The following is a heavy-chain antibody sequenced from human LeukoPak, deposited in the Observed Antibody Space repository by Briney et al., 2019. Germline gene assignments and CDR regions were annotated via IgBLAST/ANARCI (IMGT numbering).Heavy chain of an antibody. D-gene: IGHD6-6*01. J-gene: IGHJ4*02. CDR3: ARAYSSSFAPFDY. Sequence: PSETLSLTCTVSGGSISSGSYYWSWIRQPAGKGLEWIGSIYTSGSTNYNPSLKSRVTISVDTSKNQFSLKLSSVTAADTAVYYCARAYSSSFAPFDYWGQGTLVTVSS. CDR1: GGSISSGSYY. CDR2: IYTSGST. V-gene: IGHV4-61*02.